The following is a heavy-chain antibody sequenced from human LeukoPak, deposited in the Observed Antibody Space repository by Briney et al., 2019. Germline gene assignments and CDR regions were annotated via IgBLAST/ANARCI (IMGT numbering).Heavy chain of an antibody. V-gene: IGHV4-34*01. CDR3: ARGLVLRFLEWLSPYFDY. CDR2: INHSGST. D-gene: IGHD3-3*01. Sequence: PSETLSLTCAVYGGSFSGYYWSWIRQPPGKGLEWIGEINHSGSTNYNPSLKSRVTISVDTSKNQFSLKPSSVTAADTAVYYCARGLVLRFLEWLSPYFDYWGQGTLVTVSS. J-gene: IGHJ4*02. CDR1: GGSFSGYY.